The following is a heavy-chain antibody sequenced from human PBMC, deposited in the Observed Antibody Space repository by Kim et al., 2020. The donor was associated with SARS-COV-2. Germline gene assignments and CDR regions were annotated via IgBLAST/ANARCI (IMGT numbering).Heavy chain of an antibody. CDR3: ARDYYGSGGGMDV. V-gene: IGHV3-7*01. Sequence: GGSLRLSCGASGFTFSTYWMSWVRQAPGKGLEWVANINQNGGEKNYVDSVKGRFTISRDNGKNSLDLQMNSLRDEDTAVYYCARDYYGSGGGMDVWGQ. D-gene: IGHD3-10*01. J-gene: IGHJ6*02. CDR1: GFTFSTYW. CDR2: INQNGGEK.